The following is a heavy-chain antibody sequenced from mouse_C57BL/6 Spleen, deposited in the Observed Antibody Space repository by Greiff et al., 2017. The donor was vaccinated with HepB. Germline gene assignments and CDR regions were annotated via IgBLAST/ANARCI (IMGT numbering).Heavy chain of an antibody. CDR1: GFTFSSYT. D-gene: IGHD2-2*01. CDR3: ARREGGYDGDYLDY. CDR2: ISGGGGNT. V-gene: IGHV5-9*01. J-gene: IGHJ2*01. Sequence: EVHLVESGGGLVKPGGSLKLSCAASGFTFSSYTMSWVRQTPEKRLEWVATISGGGGNTYYPDRVKGRFTISRDKAKNTVYLQMSSLRSEDTALYYCARREGGYDGDYLDYWGQGTTLTVSS.